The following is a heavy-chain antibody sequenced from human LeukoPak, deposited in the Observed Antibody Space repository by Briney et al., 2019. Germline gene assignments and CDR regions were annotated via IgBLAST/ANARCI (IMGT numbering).Heavy chain of an antibody. V-gene: IGHV4-59*01. D-gene: IGHD3-16*01. CDR2: IYYSGST. Sequence: SETLSLTCTVSGGSISSYYWSWIRQPPGKGLEWIGYIYYSGSTNYNPSLKSRVTISVDTSKNQFSLKLSSVTAADTAVYYCARLGSTDAFDIWGQGQWSPSLQ. CDR1: GGSISSYY. CDR3: ARLGSTDAFDI. J-gene: IGHJ3*02.